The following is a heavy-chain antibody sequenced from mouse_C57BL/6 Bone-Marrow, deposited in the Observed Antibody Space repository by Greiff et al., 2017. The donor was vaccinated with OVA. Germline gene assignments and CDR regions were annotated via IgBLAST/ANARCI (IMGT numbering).Heavy chain of an antibody. J-gene: IGHJ2*01. Sequence: QVQLQQSGAELMKPGASVTLSCKATGYTFTGYWIEWVKQRPGHGLEWIGEILPGSGRTTYNEKFKGKATFTADTSSNTAYMQISILTTEDSAIYYCAAYYGSSYNYWGQGTTLTVSS. D-gene: IGHD1-1*01. V-gene: IGHV1-9*01. CDR1: GYTFTGYW. CDR2: ILPGSGRT. CDR3: AAYYGSSYNY.